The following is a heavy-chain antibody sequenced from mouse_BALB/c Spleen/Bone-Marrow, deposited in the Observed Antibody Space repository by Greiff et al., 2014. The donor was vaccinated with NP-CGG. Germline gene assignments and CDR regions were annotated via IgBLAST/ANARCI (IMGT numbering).Heavy chain of an antibody. CDR2: INNGGTYT. J-gene: IGHJ3*01. V-gene: IGHV5-6*01. D-gene: IGHD4-1*02. CDR1: GFTFSSYG. Sequence: EVQLVESGGDLVKPGGSLKLSCAASGFTFSSYGMSWVRQTPDKRLEWVATINNGGTYTYYPDSVKGRFTISRDNVKNTLYLQMSSLKSEDTAMYYCALNWDSAYWGQGTLVTVSA. CDR3: ALNWDSAY.